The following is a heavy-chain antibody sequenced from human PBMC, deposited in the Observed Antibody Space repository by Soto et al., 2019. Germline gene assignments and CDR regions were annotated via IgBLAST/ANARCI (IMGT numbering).Heavy chain of an antibody. CDR3: ARGLINDSSGYGI. D-gene: IGHD3-22*01. CDR1: GGSISSYY. J-gene: IGHJ4*02. CDR2: IYYSGST. V-gene: IGHV4-59*01. Sequence: SETLSLTCTVSGGSISSYYWSWIRQPPGKGLEWIGYIYYSGSTNYNASLKSRVTISVDTSKSQFSLKLSSVTAADTAVYYCARGLINDSSGYGIWGQGTLVTVSS.